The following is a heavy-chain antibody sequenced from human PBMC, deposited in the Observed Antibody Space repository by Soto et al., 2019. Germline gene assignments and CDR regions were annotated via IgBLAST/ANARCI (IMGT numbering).Heavy chain of an antibody. CDR3: TTSPYYYGSGSYFDY. D-gene: IGHD3-10*01. V-gene: IGHV3-15*01. Sequence: LRLSCEASGFTFSNAWMSWVRQAPGKGLEWVGRIKSKTDGGTTDYAAPVKGRFTISRDDSKNTLYLQMNSLKTEDTAVYYCTTSPYYYGSGSYFDYWGQGTLVTVSS. J-gene: IGHJ4*02. CDR1: GFTFSNAW. CDR2: IKSKTDGGTT.